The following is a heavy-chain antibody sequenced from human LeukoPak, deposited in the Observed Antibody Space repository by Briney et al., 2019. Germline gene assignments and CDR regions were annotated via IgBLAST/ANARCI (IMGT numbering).Heavy chain of an antibody. Sequence: SETLSLTCTVSGGSISSYYWSWIRQPPGKGLEWIGYIYYSGSTNYNPSLKSRVTISVDTSKNQFSLKLSSVTAADTAVYYCARDAYCSGGSCSKNWFDPWGQGTLVTVSS. CDR3: ARDAYCSGGSCSKNWFDP. J-gene: IGHJ5*02. CDR2: IYYSGST. D-gene: IGHD2-15*01. V-gene: IGHV4-59*01. CDR1: GGSISSYY.